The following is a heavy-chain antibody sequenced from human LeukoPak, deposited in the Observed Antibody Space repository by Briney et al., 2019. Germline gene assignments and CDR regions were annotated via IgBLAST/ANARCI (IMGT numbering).Heavy chain of an antibody. CDR2: ISSSSSYI. J-gene: IGHJ6*03. V-gene: IGHV3-21*01. D-gene: IGHD3-3*01. CDR3: ARDFCDFWSGYQDYYYYYMDV. Sequence: GGSLRLSCAASGFTFSSYSMNWVRQAPGKGLEWVSSISSSSSYIYYADSVKGRFTISRDNAKNSLYLQMNSLRAEDTAVYYCARDFCDFWSGYQDYYYYYMDVWGKGTTVTVSS. CDR1: GFTFSSYS.